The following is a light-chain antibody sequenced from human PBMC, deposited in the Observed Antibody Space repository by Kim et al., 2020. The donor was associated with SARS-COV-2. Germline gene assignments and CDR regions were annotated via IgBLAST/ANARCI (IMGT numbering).Light chain of an antibody. CDR3: QAWDSSTGV. V-gene: IGLV3-1*01. Sequence: VAPGQTDSITCAGDKLGDKYACWYQQKPGQSPVLVIYQDSKRPSGIPERFSGSNSGNTATLTISGTQAMDEADYYCQAWDSSTGVFGGGTQLTVL. J-gene: IGLJ2*01. CDR2: QDS. CDR1: KLGDKY.